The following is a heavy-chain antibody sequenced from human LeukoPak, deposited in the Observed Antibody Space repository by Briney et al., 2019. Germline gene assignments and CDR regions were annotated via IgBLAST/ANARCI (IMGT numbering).Heavy chain of an antibody. D-gene: IGHD3-9*01. CDR2: IRSKAYGGTT. CDR1: GFTFGDYA. Sequence: GGSLRLSCTASGFTFGDYAMSWFRQAPGKGLEWVGFIRSKAYGGTTEYAASVKGRFTISRDDSKSIAYLQMNSLKTEDTAVYYCTKDLYDILTGYREYLPTQFDYWGQGTLVTVSS. J-gene: IGHJ4*02. CDR3: TKDLYDILTGYREYLPTQFDY. V-gene: IGHV3-49*03.